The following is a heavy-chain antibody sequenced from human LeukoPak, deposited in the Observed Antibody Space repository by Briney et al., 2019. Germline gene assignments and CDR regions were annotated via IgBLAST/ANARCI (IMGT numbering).Heavy chain of an antibody. J-gene: IGHJ4*02. Sequence: ASVKVSCKASGGTFSTFTISWVRQAPGQGLEWMGGIIPIFGTANFAQRFQGRVSITADESTSTAYMELSSLRSEDTAVYYCAREWGHDSSGYYYAYWGQGTLVTVSS. CDR3: AREWGHDSSGYYYAY. V-gene: IGHV1-69*13. D-gene: IGHD3-22*01. CDR1: GGTFSTFT. CDR2: IIPIFGTA.